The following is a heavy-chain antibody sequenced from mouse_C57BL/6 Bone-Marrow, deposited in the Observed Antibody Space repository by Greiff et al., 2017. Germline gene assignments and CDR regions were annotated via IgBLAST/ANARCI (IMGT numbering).Heavy chain of an antibody. D-gene: IGHD2-2*01. CDR2: IYPGSGNT. CDR3: ARGGYGYDGNAMDY. CDR1: GYTFTDYY. J-gene: IGHJ4*01. Sequence: QVQLQQSGAELVRPGASVKLSCKASGYTFTDYYINWVKQRPGQGLEWIARIYPGSGNTYYNEKFKGKATLTAEKSSSTAYMQPSSLTSEDSAVYFCARGGYGYDGNAMDYWGQGTSVTVSS. V-gene: IGHV1-76*01.